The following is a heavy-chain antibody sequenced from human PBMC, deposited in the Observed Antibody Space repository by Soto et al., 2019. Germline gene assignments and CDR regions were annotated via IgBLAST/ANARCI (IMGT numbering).Heavy chain of an antibody. Sequence: GSLRLSCAASGFTFSSYEMNWVRQAPGKGLEWVSYISSSGSTIYYADSVKGRFTISRDNAKNSLYLQMNSLRAEDTAVYYCATLDGAGSYYRTYYYYYGMDVWGQGTTVTSP. CDR3: ATLDGAGSYYRTYYYYYGMDV. J-gene: IGHJ6*02. V-gene: IGHV3-48*03. CDR2: ISSSGSTI. D-gene: IGHD3-10*01. CDR1: GFTFSSYE.